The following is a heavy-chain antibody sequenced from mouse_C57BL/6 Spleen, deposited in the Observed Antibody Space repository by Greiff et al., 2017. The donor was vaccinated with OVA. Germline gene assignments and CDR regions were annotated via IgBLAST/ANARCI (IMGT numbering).Heavy chain of an antibody. V-gene: IGHV1-72*01. CDR1: GYTFTSYW. CDR2: IDPNSGGT. Sequence: QVQLQQPGAELVRPGASVKLSCKASGYTFTSYWMHWVKQRPGRGLEWIGRIDPNSGGTKYNEKFKSKATLPADKPSSTAYMPLSSLTSEDSAVYSCARRAVYDDNHYALDYWGQGTTLTVSS. CDR3: ARRAVYDDNHYALDY. J-gene: IGHJ4*01. D-gene: IGHD2-3*01.